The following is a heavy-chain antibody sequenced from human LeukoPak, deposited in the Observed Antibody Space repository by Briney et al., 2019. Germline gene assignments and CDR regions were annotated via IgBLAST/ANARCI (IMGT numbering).Heavy chain of an antibody. Sequence: SETLSLTCTVSGGSISSGTYSWSWIRQPPGKGLEWIGYIYYSGSTNYNPSLKSRVTISVDTSKNQFSLKLSSVTAADTAVYYCARLYGDSNRPFDPWGQGTLVTVSS. D-gene: IGHD4-17*01. CDR1: GGSISSGTYS. V-gene: IGHV4-61*01. CDR2: IYYSGST. CDR3: ARLYGDSNRPFDP. J-gene: IGHJ5*02.